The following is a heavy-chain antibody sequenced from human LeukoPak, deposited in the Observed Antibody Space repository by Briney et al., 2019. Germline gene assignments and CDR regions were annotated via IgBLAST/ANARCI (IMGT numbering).Heavy chain of an antibody. J-gene: IGHJ4*02. CDR1: GFTFSNYG. D-gene: IGHD3-10*01. Sequence: GESLRLSCAASGFTFSNYGMHWVRQAPGKGLEWVAVVSYDGGITYYADSVEGRFIISRDNSKNTLYLQLNSLRAEDTAVYYCAKQRVRGDHYFDYWGQGTLVTVSS. V-gene: IGHV3-30*18. CDR3: AKQRVRGDHYFDY. CDR2: VSYDGGIT.